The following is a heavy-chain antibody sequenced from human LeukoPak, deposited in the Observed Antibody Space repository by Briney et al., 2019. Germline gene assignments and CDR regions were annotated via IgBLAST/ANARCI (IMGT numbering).Heavy chain of an antibody. CDR3: ARATVSPPMGFDY. J-gene: IGHJ4*02. CDR1: GGSINSSSYS. V-gene: IGHV4-39*01. D-gene: IGHD4-17*01. CDR2: SSYTGCT. Sequence: SEPLSLTCTCSGGSINSSSYSWCWIRQPPGTGLEWIGSSSYTGCTYYSPSIKSRVTISVVTSKSQCTRKLSSVTSSYTTVYSCARATVSPPMGFDYWGQVSLVTVSS.